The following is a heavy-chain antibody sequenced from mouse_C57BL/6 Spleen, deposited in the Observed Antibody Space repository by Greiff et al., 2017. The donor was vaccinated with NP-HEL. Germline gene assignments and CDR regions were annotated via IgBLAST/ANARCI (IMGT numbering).Heavy chain of an antibody. CDR3: ARGALYYGSSYDAMDY. D-gene: IGHD1-1*01. V-gene: IGHV5-17*01. CDR2: ISSGSSTI. J-gene: IGHJ4*01. CDR1: GFTFSDYG. Sequence: EVHLVESGGGLVKPGGSLKLSCAASGFTFSDYGMHWVRQAPEKGLEWVAYISSGSSTIYYADTVKGRFTISRDNAKNTLFLQMTSLRSEDTAMYYCARGALYYGSSYDAMDYWGQGTSVTVSS.